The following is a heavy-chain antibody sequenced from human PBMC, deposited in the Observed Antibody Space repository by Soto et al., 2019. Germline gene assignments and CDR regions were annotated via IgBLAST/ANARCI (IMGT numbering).Heavy chain of an antibody. J-gene: IGHJ5*02. CDR2: IYPGDSDT. CDR3: ARGLQQLVPWFDP. D-gene: IGHD6-13*01. V-gene: IGHV5-51*01. Sequence: PGESLKISCRGSGYSFTTNWIGWVRQMPGKGLEWMGIIYPGDSDTRYSPSFQGQVTISADKSISTAYLQWSSLKASDTAMYYCARGLQQLVPWFDPWGQGTLVTVSS. CDR1: GYSFTTNW.